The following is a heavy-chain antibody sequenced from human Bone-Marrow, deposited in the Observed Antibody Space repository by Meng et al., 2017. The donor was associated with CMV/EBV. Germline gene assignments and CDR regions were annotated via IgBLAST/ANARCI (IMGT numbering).Heavy chain of an antibody. CDR1: RFPFSSYS. CDR2: ISSSSSYI. CDR3: AREDCSSTSCRFQH. V-gene: IGHV3-21*01. Sequence: GESLKISCAASRFPFSSYSMNRVRQAPGKGLEWVSSISSSSSYIDYVDSVKGRFTISRANAKNSLFLQMNSLRAEDTAVYYCAREDCSSTSCRFQHWGQSTLVTVSS. J-gene: IGHJ1*01. D-gene: IGHD2-2*01.